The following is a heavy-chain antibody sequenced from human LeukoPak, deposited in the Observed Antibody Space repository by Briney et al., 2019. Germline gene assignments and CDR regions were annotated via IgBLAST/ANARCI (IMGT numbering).Heavy chain of an antibody. D-gene: IGHD1-1*01. J-gene: IGHJ4*02. Sequence: ASVKVSCKASGGTFSSYAISWVRQAPGQGLEWMGGIIPIFGTANYAQKFQGRVTITADESTSTAYMELSSLRPEDTAVYYCARDPGGYFDYWGQGTLVTVSS. V-gene: IGHV1-69*13. CDR1: GGTFSSYA. CDR3: ARDPGGYFDY. CDR2: IIPIFGTA.